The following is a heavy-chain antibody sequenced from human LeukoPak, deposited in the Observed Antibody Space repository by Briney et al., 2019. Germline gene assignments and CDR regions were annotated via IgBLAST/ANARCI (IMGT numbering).Heavy chain of an antibody. CDR2: IKHDGSDK. CDR3: ARDPGRYRGHDY. J-gene: IGHJ4*02. D-gene: IGHD1-26*01. Sequence: GGPLTLSCAASGFPLSDYWMSWVRQARGKGREWVANIKHDGSDKYYVDSVKCPFNISRDNAKNSLYLQISSLKAEDTALYYCARDPGRYRGHDYWGQGTLVTVS. V-gene: IGHV3-7*01. CDR1: GFPLSDYW.